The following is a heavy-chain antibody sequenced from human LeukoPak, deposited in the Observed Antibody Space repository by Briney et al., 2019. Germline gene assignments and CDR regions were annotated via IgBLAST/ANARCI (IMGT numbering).Heavy chain of an antibody. CDR3: AKDLRAIVVTYYMDV. CDR2: ISGNGGST. J-gene: IGHJ6*03. V-gene: IGHV3-23*01. D-gene: IGHD2-2*01. Sequence: PGGSLRLSCAASGFTFNSYAMTWVRQAPGKGLEWVSSISGNGGSTYYTDSVKGRFTISRDNSKNTLYLQMNSLRAEDTAAYYCAKDLRAIVVTYYMDVWGKGTTVTVSS. CDR1: GFTFNSYA.